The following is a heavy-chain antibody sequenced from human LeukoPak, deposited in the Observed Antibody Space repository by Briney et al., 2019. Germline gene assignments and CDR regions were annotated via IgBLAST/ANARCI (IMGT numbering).Heavy chain of an antibody. V-gene: IGHV4-34*01. CDR3: ARGRDGYNFDY. D-gene: IGHD5-24*01. CDR2: INHGGST. J-gene: IGHJ4*02. CDR1: GGSFSGYY. Sequence: SETLSLTCAVYGGSFSGYYWSWIRQPPGKGLEWIGEINHGGSTNYNPSLKSRVTISVDTSKNQFSLKLSSVTAADTAVYYCARGRDGYNFDYWGQGTLVTVSS.